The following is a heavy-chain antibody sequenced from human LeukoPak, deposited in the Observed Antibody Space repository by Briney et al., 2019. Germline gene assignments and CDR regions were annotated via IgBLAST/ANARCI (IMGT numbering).Heavy chain of an antibody. J-gene: IGHJ5*02. D-gene: IGHD3-10*01. CDR3: ARENLFYGSGSYPLTWFDP. Sequence: PGGSLRLSCAASGFTFSSYAMHWVRQAPGKGLEYVSAISSNGGSTYYANSVKGRFTISRDNSKNTLYLQMGSLRAEDMAVYYCARENLFYGSGSYPLTWFDPWGQGTLVTVSS. CDR2: ISSNGGST. V-gene: IGHV3-64*01. CDR1: GFTFSSYA.